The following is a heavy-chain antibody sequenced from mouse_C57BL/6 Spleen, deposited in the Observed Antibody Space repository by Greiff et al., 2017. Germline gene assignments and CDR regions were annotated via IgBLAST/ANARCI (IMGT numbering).Heavy chain of an antibody. Sequence: EVKLVESGGGLVKPGGSLKLSCAASGFTFSSYTMSWVRQTPEKRLEWVATISGGGGNTYYPDSVKGRFTISRDNAKNTLYLQMSSLRSEDTALYYCARRPTGWYFDVWGTGTTVTVSS. D-gene: IGHD2-10*01. CDR3: ARRPTGWYFDV. CDR2: ISGGGGNT. CDR1: GFTFSSYT. J-gene: IGHJ1*03. V-gene: IGHV5-9*01.